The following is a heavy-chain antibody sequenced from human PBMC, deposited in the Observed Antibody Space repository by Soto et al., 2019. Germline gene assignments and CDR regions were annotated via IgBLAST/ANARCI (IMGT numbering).Heavy chain of an antibody. J-gene: IGHJ6*02. Sequence: PGGSLRLSCAASGFTFSSYAMHWVRQAPGKGLEWVAVISYDGSNKYYADSVKGRFTISRDNSKNTLYLQMNSLRAEDTAVYYCARDRIAGRGFHNYYYYGMDVWGQGTTVTVSS. CDR3: ARDRIAGRGFHNYYYYGMDV. D-gene: IGHD1-26*01. V-gene: IGHV3-30*04. CDR1: GFTFSSYA. CDR2: ISYDGSNK.